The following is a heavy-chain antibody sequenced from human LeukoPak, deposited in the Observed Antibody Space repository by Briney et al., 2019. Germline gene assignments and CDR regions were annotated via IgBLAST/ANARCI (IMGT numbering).Heavy chain of an antibody. J-gene: IGHJ3*02. D-gene: IGHD6-13*01. Sequence: SETLSLTCTVSGGSISSYYWSWIRQPPGKGLEWIGYIYYSGSTNYNPSLKSRVTISVDTSKNQFSLKLSSVTAADTAVYYCARLMVSSSSWADALDIWGQGTMVTVSS. CDR3: ARLMVSSSSWADALDI. V-gene: IGHV4-59*08. CDR2: IYYSGST. CDR1: GGSISSYY.